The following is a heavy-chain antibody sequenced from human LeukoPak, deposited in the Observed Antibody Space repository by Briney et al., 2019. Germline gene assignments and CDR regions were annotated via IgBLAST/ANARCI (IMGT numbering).Heavy chain of an antibody. Sequence: GGPLRLSCAASGFTFSSYAMSWVRQAPGKGLEWVSAISGSGGSTYYADSVKGRFTISRDNSKNTLYLQMNSLRAEDTAVYYCAKGLDYGAFNYYYYYGMDVWGQGTTVTVSS. J-gene: IGHJ6*02. V-gene: IGHV3-23*01. CDR2: ISGSGGST. CDR1: GFTFSSYA. CDR3: AKGLDYGAFNYYYYYGMDV. D-gene: IGHD4-17*01.